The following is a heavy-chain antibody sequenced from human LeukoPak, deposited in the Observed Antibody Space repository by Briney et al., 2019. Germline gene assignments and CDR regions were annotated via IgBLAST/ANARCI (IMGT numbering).Heavy chain of an antibody. Sequence: GGSLRLSCAASGFTFSDHYMDWVRQAPGKGRECVGRNRNKANSYTTEYAASVKGRFTISRDESKNSLYLQMNSLKTEDTAVYYCGRVKSTAVVPLDYWGQGTLVTVSS. J-gene: IGHJ4*02. V-gene: IGHV3-72*01. CDR1: GFTFSDHY. CDR2: NRNKANSYTT. CDR3: GRVKSTAVVPLDY. D-gene: IGHD4-23*01.